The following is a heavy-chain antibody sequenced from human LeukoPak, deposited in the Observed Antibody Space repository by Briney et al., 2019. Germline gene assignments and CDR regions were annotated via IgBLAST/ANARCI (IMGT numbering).Heavy chain of an antibody. CDR1: GYTFTSYD. D-gene: IGHD6-6*01. Sequence: PLASVKVSCKASGYTFTSYDINWVRQATGQGLEWMGWMNPNSGNTGYAQKFQGRVTITRYTSISTAYMELSSLRSEDTAVYYCARGLFIRRLSSSSGIALGYWGQGTLVTVSS. CDR3: ARGLFIRRLSSSSGIALGY. CDR2: MNPNSGNT. J-gene: IGHJ4*02. V-gene: IGHV1-8*03.